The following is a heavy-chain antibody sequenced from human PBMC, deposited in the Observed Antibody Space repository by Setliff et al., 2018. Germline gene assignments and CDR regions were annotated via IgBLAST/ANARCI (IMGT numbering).Heavy chain of an antibody. CDR1: GYTFTSYG. D-gene: IGHD6-13*01. V-gene: IGHV1-18*01. CDR2: ISAYNGNT. CDR3: ARVGSSSWLHPDVYYYYGMDV. J-gene: IGHJ6*02. Sequence: ASVKVSCKASGYTFTSYGISWVRQAPGQGLEWMGWISAYNGNTNYAQKLQGRATMTTDTSTSTAYMELRSLRSDDTAVYYCARVGSSSWLHPDVYYYYGMDVWGQGTTVTVS.